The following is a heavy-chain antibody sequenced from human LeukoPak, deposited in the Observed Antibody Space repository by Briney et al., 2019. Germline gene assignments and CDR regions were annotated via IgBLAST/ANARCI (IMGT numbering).Heavy chain of an antibody. CDR2: ISVRSSGI. Sequence: PGGSLRLSCAVSGFTFSDHDMSWIRQAPGKGLEWVSYISVRSSGIYYEDSVKGRFTISRDTAKHSLYLQMKSLSAEDTAVYYCARGLVGATNAFDIWGQGTMVTVSS. CDR3: ARGLVGATNAFDI. D-gene: IGHD1-26*01. J-gene: IGHJ3*02. CDR1: GFTFSDHD. V-gene: IGHV3-11*01.